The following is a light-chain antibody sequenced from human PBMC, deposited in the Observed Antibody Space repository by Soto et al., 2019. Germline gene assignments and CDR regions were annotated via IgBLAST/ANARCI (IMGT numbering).Light chain of an antibody. J-gene: IGLJ1*01. CDR3: CSYADSGTYV. V-gene: IGLV2-23*02. Sequence: QPVLTQPASVSGSPGQSITISCTGTSSDVGSYNLVSWYQQYPGKAPKLMIYEVTKWPSGVSNRFSGSKSGNTASLTISGLQAEDEADYYCCSYADSGTYVFGTGTKLTVL. CDR1: SSDVGSYNL. CDR2: EVT.